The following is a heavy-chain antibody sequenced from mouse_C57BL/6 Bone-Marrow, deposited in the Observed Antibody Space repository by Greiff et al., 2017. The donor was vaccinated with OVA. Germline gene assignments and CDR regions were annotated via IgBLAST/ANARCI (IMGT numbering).Heavy chain of an antibody. CDR3: ARGRVGAMDY. Sequence: QVQLQQPGTELVKPGASVKISCKASGYAFSSSWMNWVKQRPGKGLEWIGRIYPGDGDTNYNGKFKGKATLTADKSSSTAYMQLSSLTSEDSAVYFCARGRVGAMDYWGQGTSVTVSS. D-gene: IGHD1-1*01. V-gene: IGHV1-82*01. CDR1: GYAFSSSW. CDR2: IYPGDGDT. J-gene: IGHJ4*01.